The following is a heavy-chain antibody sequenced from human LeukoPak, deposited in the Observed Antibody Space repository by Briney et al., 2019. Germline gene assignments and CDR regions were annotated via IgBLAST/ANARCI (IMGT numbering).Heavy chain of an antibody. D-gene: IGHD3-10*01. V-gene: IGHV3-66*01. Sequence: PGGSLRLSCAASGFTVSSNYMSWVRQAPGRGLEWVSVIYSGGSTYYADSVKGRFTISRDNSKNTLYLQMNSLRAEDTAVYYCARDTYYYGSGSYYNNYWGQGTLVTVSS. J-gene: IGHJ4*02. CDR2: IYSGGST. CDR1: GFTVSSNY. CDR3: ARDTYYYGSGSYYNNY.